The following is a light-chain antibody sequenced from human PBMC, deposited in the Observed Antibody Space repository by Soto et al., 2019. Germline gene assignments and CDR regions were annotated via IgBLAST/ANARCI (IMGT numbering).Light chain of an antibody. CDR1: QSISSY. J-gene: IGKJ1*01. V-gene: IGKV1-39*01. Sequence: DIQMTQSPSSLSASVGYRVTITCRARQSISSYLNWYQQKPGKAPKLLIYAASSLQSGVPSRFSGSRSRTDFTRTISSLQPEEFATYYCQQSYSTPPTFGQGTKVDSK. CDR2: AAS. CDR3: QQSYSTPPT.